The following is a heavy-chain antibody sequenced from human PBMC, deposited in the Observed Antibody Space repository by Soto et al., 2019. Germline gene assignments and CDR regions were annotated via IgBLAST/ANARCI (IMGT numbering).Heavy chain of an antibody. CDR1: GFTFSSYS. D-gene: IGHD6-13*01. J-gene: IGHJ5*02. CDR2: ISSSSSYI. V-gene: IGHV3-21*01. CDR3: ARDIENSSSWYGWFDP. Sequence: GGSLRLSCAASGFTFSSYSMNLVRQAPGKGLEWVSSISSSSSYIYYADSVKGRFTISRDNAKNSLYLQMNSLRAEDTAVYYCARDIENSSSWYGWFDPWGQGTLVTVSS.